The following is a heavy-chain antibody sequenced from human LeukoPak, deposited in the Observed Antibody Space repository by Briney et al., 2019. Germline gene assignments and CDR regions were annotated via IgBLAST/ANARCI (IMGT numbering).Heavy chain of an antibody. CDR3: ARDGLAAATLHWNFDL. V-gene: IGHV3-30*02. CDR1: GFSFSSYG. CDR2: IRSDGSNK. Sequence: GGSLRLSCAGSGFSFSSYGMHWVRQAPGKGLEWMAFIRSDGSNKYYADSVKGRFTISRDNSKNTLYLQMNSLRAEDTAVYYCARDGLAAATLHWNFDLWGRGTLVTVSS. D-gene: IGHD2-15*01. J-gene: IGHJ2*01.